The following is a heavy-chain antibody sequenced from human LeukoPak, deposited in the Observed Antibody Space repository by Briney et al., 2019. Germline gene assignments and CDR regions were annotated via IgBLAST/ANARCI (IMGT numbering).Heavy chain of an antibody. D-gene: IGHD3-22*01. Sequence: SETLSLTCTVSGGSISSYYWSWIRQPPGKGLEWIGYIYYSGSTNYNPSLKSRVTISVDTSKNQFSLKLSSVTAADTAVYYSARLGGYYDSSGWVHDAFDIWGQGTMVTVSS. J-gene: IGHJ3*02. V-gene: IGHV4-59*08. CDR3: ARLGGYYDSSGWVHDAFDI. CDR2: IYYSGST. CDR1: GGSISSYY.